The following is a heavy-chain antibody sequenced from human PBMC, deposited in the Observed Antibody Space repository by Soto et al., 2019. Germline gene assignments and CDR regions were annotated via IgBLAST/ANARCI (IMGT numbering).Heavy chain of an antibody. CDR3: ARVDYVSWIAYYTGPAY. CDR1: GYSFTSYV. CDR2: IRVYNAHT. J-gene: IGHJ4*02. D-gene: IGHD3-3*01. Sequence: QVELVQSGGEVKKPGASVKVSCKASGYSFTSYVITWVRQAPGEGLEWMGWIRVYNAHTTYSQKFQDRVIMTTDTSASTAHMEMRSMTSDDTAVYYCARVDYVSWIAYYTGPAYWCQGTLVTVSS. V-gene: IGHV1-18*01.